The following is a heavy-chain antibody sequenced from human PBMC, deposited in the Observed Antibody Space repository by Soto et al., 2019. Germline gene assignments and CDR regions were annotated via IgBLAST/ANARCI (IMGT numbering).Heavy chain of an antibody. CDR1: GGSISSSSYY. CDR3: ARHDYSSSWYNWFDP. CDR2: IYYSGST. Sequence: SETLSLTCTVSGGSISSSSYYWGWIRQPPGKGLEWIGSIYYSGSTYYNPSLKSRVTISVDTSKNQFSLKLSSVTAADTAVYYCARHDYSSSWYNWFDPWGQGTLVTVSS. D-gene: IGHD6-13*01. V-gene: IGHV4-39*01. J-gene: IGHJ5*02.